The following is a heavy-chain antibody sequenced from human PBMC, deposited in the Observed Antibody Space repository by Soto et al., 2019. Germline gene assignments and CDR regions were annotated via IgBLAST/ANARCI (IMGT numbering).Heavy chain of an antibody. Sequence: QVQLVQSGAVVKKPGSSVKVSCKASGGTFSNYAISWVRQAPGQGPEWMGGIIPVFGTTNYAQKFQGRVTFTAEESTSTAYMELSSLRSEDTAVYFCARGQRGYETRVYARMDVWGQGTTVTVSS. CDR1: GGTFSNYA. CDR2: IIPVFGTT. V-gene: IGHV1-69*01. D-gene: IGHD3-22*01. CDR3: ARGQRGYETRVYARMDV. J-gene: IGHJ6*02.